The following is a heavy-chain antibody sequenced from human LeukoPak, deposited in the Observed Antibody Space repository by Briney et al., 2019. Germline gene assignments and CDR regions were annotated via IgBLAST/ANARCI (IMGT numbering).Heavy chain of an antibody. Sequence: ASVKVSCKASGGTFSSYAISWVRQAPGQGLEWMGGIIPIFGTANYAQKFQGRVTITTDESTSTAYMELSSLRSEDTAVYYCARAPPPYCSSTSCYLFAPAPDYWGQGTLVTVSS. CDR1: GGTFSSYA. J-gene: IGHJ4*02. CDR2: IIPIFGTA. D-gene: IGHD2-2*01. CDR3: ARAPPPYCSSTSCYLFAPAPDY. V-gene: IGHV1-69*05.